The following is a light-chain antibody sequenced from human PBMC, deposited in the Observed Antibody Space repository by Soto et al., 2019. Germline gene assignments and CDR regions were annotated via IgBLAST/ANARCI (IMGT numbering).Light chain of an antibody. CDR1: QSISNW. CDR3: QQYNSIPST. CDR2: DAS. J-gene: IGKJ5*01. V-gene: IGKV1-5*01. Sequence: DIQMTQSPSSLSTSAGDRVIITCRASQSISNWLAWYQQKPGKAPKVLIYDASSLESGVPSRFSDSGSGTEFTLTINSLQPDDFATYYCQQYNSIPSTFGQGTRLEIK.